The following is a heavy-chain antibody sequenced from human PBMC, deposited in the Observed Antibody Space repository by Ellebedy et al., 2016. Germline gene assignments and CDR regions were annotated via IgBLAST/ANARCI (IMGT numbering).Heavy chain of an antibody. CDR1: GYTFTGYY. J-gene: IGHJ6*02. D-gene: IGHD3-3*01. CDR2: INPNSGGT. CDR3: ARDPSYYDFWSGSTPYGMDV. V-gene: IGHV1-2*02. Sequence: ASVKVFCXASGYTFTGYYTHWVRQAPGQGLEWMGWINPNSGGTNYAQKFQGRVTMTRDTSISTAYMELSRLRSDDTAVYYCARDPSYYDFWSGSTPYGMDVWGQGTTVTVSS.